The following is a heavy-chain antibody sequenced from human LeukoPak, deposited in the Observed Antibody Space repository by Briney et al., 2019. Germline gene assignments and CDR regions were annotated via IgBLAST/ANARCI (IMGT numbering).Heavy chain of an antibody. Sequence: GGSLRLSCAASGFTFSSYSMNWVRQAPGKGLEWVANIKQDGSEKYYVDSVKGRFTISRDNAKNSLYLQMNSLRAEDTAVYYCARPLDAFDIWGQGTMVTVSS. J-gene: IGHJ3*02. CDR1: GFTFSSYS. CDR3: ARPLDAFDI. CDR2: IKQDGSEK. V-gene: IGHV3-7*01.